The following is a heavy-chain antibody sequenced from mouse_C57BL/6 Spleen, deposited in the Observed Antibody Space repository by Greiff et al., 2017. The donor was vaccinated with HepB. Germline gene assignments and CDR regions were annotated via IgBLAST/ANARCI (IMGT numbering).Heavy chain of an antibody. V-gene: IGHV7-3*01. J-gene: IGHJ1*03. D-gene: IGHD2-1*01. CDR1: GFTFTDYY. Sequence: EVQVVESGGGLVQPGGSLSLSCAASGFTFTDYYMSWVRQPPGKALEWLGFIRNKANGYTTEYSASVKGRFTISRDNSQSILYLQMNALRAEDSATYYCARYSNYYFEVWGTGTTVTVSS. CDR3: ARYSNYYFEV. CDR2: IRNKANGYTT.